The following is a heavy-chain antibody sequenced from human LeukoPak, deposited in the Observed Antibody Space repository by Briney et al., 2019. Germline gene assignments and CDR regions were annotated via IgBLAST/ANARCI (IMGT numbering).Heavy chain of an antibody. CDR1: GFTFSNNA. Sequence: GGSLRLSCAASGFTFSNNAMSWVRQAPGKGLEWVLGISGSGSNTYYANSVKGRFTISRDSSKNTLYLQMNSLRAEDTAVYYCARDSTDGVIPRELHPPFDYWGQGTLVTVSS. J-gene: IGHJ4*02. V-gene: IGHV3-23*01. CDR2: ISGSGSNT. CDR3: ARDSTDGVIPRELHPPFDY. D-gene: IGHD1-26*01.